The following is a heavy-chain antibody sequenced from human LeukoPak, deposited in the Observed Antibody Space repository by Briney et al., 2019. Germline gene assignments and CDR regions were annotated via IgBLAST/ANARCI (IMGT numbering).Heavy chain of an antibody. CDR3: ARLTTVAYYFDY. CDR1: GGSISSSSYY. J-gene: IGHJ4*02. D-gene: IGHD4-17*01. CDR2: IYYSGST. V-gene: IGHV4-39*01. Sequence: SETLSLTYTVSGGSISSSSYYWGWIRQPPGKGLEWIGSIYYSGSTYYNPSLKSRVTISVDTSKNQFSLKLSSVTAADTAVYYCARLTTVAYYFDYWGQGTLVTVSS.